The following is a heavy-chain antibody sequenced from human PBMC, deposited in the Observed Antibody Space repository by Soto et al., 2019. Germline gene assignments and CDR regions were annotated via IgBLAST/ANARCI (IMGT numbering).Heavy chain of an antibody. CDR3: AGFVVPASRNTGFDY. V-gene: IGHV4-39*01. D-gene: IGHD2-15*01. J-gene: IGHJ4*02. CDR2: IFYSGST. Sequence: SETLSLTCTVSGVSINTNNYYWGWVRQPPGKGLEWIGNIFYSGSTFYNPSLRSRLTISVDTSKNQFSLRLNSVTAAGAAVYYCAGFVVPASRNTGFDYWGQGTLVTVSS. CDR1: GVSINTNNYY.